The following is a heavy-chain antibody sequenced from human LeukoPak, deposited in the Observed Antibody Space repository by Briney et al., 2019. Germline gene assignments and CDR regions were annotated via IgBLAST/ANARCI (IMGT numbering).Heavy chain of an antibody. CDR3: ASTRVGEGDY. J-gene: IGHJ4*02. CDR2: IHSSGST. D-gene: IGHD1-26*01. V-gene: IGHV4-61*02. CDR1: GASISSGSYY. Sequence: SQTLSLTCTVSGASISSGSYYWIWIRQPAGKGLEWIGRIHSSGSTNYNPSLKSRVTISVDTSKNQFSLKLSSVTAADTAVYCCASTRVGEGDYWGQGTLVTVSS.